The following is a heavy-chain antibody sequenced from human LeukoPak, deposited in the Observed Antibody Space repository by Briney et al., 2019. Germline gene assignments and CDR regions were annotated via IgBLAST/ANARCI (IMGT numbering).Heavy chain of an antibody. D-gene: IGHD5-24*01. V-gene: IGHV1-2*02. CDR3: ARPLNSLGDGYNYDAFHF. CDR2: INPNSGVT. J-gene: IGHJ3*01. Sequence: ASVKVSCKTSGYTFIDYYVHWVRQAPGQGLECMGWINPNSGVTYYAEKFQGRVTMTKDTSISTVYMDLRRLTSDDTAVYYCARPLNSLGDGYNYDAFHFWGQGTVVTVSS. CDR1: GYTFIDYY.